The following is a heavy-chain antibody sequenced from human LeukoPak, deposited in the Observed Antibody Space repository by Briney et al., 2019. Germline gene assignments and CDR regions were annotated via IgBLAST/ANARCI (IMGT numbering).Heavy chain of an antibody. CDR1: GFTFGNAW. CDR3: TTDIAGIGVGEFDY. V-gene: IGHV3-15*01. CDR2: FKWKADGGTT. D-gene: IGHD3-3*01. Sequence: SGGSLRLSCAAPGFTFGNAWMSGVPQAQGKGLEGVAHFKWKADGGTTDYAAPVKGRFTVSRDDSINTQYLQMNSLETEDTAVYYCTTDIAGIGVGEFDYWGQGILVTVSS. J-gene: IGHJ4*02.